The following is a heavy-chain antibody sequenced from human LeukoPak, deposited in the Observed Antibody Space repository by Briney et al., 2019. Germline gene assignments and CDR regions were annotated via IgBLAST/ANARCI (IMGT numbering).Heavy chain of an antibody. CDR2: ISGSGSTI. CDR1: GFTFSDYY. CDR3: ARVLLERPGIDSFDI. Sequence: GGSLRLSCAASGFTFSDYYMSWIRQAPGKGLEWVSYISGSGSTIYYADSVKGRFTISRDNAKNSLYLQMNSLRADDTAVYYCARVLLERPGIDSFDIWGRGTMVTVSS. V-gene: IGHV3-11*04. D-gene: IGHD1-1*01. J-gene: IGHJ3*02.